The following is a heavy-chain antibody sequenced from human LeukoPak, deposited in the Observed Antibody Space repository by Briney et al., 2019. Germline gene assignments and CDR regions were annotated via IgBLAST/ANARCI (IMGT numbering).Heavy chain of an antibody. CDR2: ISSTGGT. J-gene: IGHJ6*02. V-gene: IGHV4-4*07. CDR3: ARDRITMVRGALRYYGMDV. Sequence: PSETLSLTCSVSRGSITPHYWSWIRQRAGKGLDWIGRISSTGGTNYNPSLKSRVTISVDTSKNQFSLKLNSVTAADTAVYYCARDRITMVRGALRYYGMDVWGQGTTVTVSS. D-gene: IGHD3-10*01. CDR1: RGSITPHY.